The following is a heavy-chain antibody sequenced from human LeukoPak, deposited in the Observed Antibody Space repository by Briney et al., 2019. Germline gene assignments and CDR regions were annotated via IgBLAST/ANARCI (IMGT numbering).Heavy chain of an antibody. Sequence: GGSLRLSCVASGLNFSTYAMSWVRQAPGKGLEWVSGISGSGGSTPYADSVKGRFTISRDNSKNTLYLQMNSLRAEDTAVYYCAKDLEDTAMIRRPFDIWGQGTMVTVSS. J-gene: IGHJ3*02. CDR3: AKDLEDTAMIRRPFDI. CDR2: ISGSGGST. D-gene: IGHD5-18*01. V-gene: IGHV3-23*01. CDR1: GLNFSTYA.